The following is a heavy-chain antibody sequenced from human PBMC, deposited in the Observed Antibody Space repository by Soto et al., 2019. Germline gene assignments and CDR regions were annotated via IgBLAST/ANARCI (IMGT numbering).Heavy chain of an antibody. CDR2: ISGSGGST. CDR3: AKVSSPGGFWSGYYTGWFDP. D-gene: IGHD3-3*01. Sequence: PGGSLRLSCAASGFTFSSYAMSRVRQAPGKGLEWVSAISGSGGSTYYADSVKGRFTISRDNSKNTLYLQMNSLRAEDTAVYYCAKVSSPGGFWSGYYTGWFDPWRQGTLVTVSS. J-gene: IGHJ5*02. CDR1: GFTFSSYA. V-gene: IGHV3-23*01.